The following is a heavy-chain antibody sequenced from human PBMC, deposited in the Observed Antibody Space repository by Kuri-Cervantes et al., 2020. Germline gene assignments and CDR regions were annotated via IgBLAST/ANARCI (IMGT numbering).Heavy chain of an antibody. J-gene: IGHJ4*02. Sequence: SETLSLTCAVYDGSFSDYYWSWIRQPPGKGLEWIGEINHSGRTNYNPSLKSRVTISVDTSKNQFSLKLSSVTAADTAVYYCARTDYYDSSGYSFGYWGQGTLVTVSS. CDR2: INHSGRT. CDR3: ARTDYYDSSGYSFGY. CDR1: DGSFSDYY. D-gene: IGHD3-22*01. V-gene: IGHV4-34*01.